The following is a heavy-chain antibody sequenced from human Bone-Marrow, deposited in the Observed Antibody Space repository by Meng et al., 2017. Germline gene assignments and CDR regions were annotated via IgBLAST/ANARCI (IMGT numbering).Heavy chain of an antibody. CDR2: INHSGST. V-gene: IGHV4-34*01. CDR3: ARTCRDGYNFDY. J-gene: IGHJ4*02. CDR1: VAACSVYY. Sequence: VQIQPCDTGRRHPPRTLSRHTAVYVAACSVYYCGEIITPAGKSLEWIGEINHSGSTNYNPSLKSRVTISVDTSKNQFSLKLSSVTAADTAVYYCARTCRDGYNFDYWGQGTLVTVSS. D-gene: IGHD5-24*01.